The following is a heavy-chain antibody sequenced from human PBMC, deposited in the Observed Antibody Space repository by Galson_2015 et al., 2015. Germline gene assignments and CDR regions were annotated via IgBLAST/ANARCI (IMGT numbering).Heavy chain of an antibody. V-gene: IGHV3-30-3*01. Sequence: SLRLSCAASGFTFSTYAIHWVRQAPGKGLEWVAVIPYDGSNIYYADSVKGRFTISRDNSKNTLYLQMNNLRAEDTAVYYCARDRGYYASGSLVYWGQGTLVTVSS. J-gene: IGHJ4*02. CDR2: IPYDGSNI. D-gene: IGHD3-10*01. CDR1: GFTFSTYA. CDR3: ARDRGYYASGSLVY.